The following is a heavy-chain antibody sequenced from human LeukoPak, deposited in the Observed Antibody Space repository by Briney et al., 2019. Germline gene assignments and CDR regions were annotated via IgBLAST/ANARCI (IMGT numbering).Heavy chain of an antibody. D-gene: IGHD3-16*01. CDR3: AKDKGGAMDY. Sequence: GGSLRLSCAASGFTFDDYTMYWVRQDPGKGLEWVSLISWDGGTTYYADSVKGRFTISRDNSKSSLYLQMNSLRTEDTALYYCAKDKGGAMDYWGQGTLVTVSS. V-gene: IGHV3-43*01. CDR1: GFTFDDYT. CDR2: ISWDGGTT. J-gene: IGHJ4*02.